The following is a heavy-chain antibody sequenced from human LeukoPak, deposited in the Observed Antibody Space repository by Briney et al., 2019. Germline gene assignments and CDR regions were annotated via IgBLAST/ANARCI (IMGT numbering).Heavy chain of an antibody. Sequence: PSETLSLTCTVSGGSISSYYWSWIRQPAGKGLEWIGRIYTSGSTNYNPSLKSRVTMSVDTSENQFSLKLSSVTAADTAVYYCARGFPTYGSGSPSDYWGQGTLVTVSS. J-gene: IGHJ4*02. CDR2: IYTSGST. D-gene: IGHD3-10*01. CDR3: ARGFPTYGSGSPSDY. V-gene: IGHV4-4*07. CDR1: GGSISSYY.